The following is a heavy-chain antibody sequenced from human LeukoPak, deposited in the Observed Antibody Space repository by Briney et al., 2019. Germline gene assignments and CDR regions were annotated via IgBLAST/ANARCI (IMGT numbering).Heavy chain of an antibody. Sequence: SETLSLTCTVSGGSISSYYWSWIRQPPGKGLEWIGYIYYTGSTNYNPSLKSRVTISVDTSKNQFSLKLNSVTAADTAVYYCARLATPSTVAARGRSWFESWGQGILVTVSS. CDR2: IYYTGST. V-gene: IGHV4-59*01. J-gene: IGHJ5*01. D-gene: IGHD6-6*01. CDR1: GGSISSYY. CDR3: ARLATPSTVAARGRSWFES.